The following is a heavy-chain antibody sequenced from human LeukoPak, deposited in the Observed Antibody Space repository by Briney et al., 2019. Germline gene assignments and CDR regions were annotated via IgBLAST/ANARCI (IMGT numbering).Heavy chain of an antibody. V-gene: IGHV3-23*01. Sequence: GGSLRLSCAASGFTFSSYAMGWVRQAPGKGLEWVSAISGSGGSTYYADSVKGRFTISRDNSKNTLYLQINSLRAEDTAVYYCARGIAAAGTALYNWGQGTLLTVSS. CDR1: GFTFSSYA. D-gene: IGHD6-13*01. J-gene: IGHJ4*02. CDR2: ISGSGGST. CDR3: ARGIAAAGTALYN.